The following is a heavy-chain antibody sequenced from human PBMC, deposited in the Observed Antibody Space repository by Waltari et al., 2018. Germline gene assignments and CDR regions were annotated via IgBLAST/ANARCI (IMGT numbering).Heavy chain of an antibody. Sequence: QMQLVQSGPEVKKPGTSVKVPCKASGFTFTSYAMQWVRQARGQRLEWIGWIVVGSGNTNYAQKFQERVTITRDMSTSTAYMELSSLRSEDTAVYYCATAQAVAGYFDYWGQGTLVTVSS. V-gene: IGHV1-58*02. J-gene: IGHJ4*02. CDR3: ATAQAVAGYFDY. CDR1: GFTFTSYA. CDR2: IVVGSGNT. D-gene: IGHD6-19*01.